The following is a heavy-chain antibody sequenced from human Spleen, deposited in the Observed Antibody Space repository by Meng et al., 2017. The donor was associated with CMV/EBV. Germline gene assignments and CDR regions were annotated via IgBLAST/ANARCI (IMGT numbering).Heavy chain of an antibody. CDR3: AHGDYVDY. CDR2: IYYGGST. V-gene: IGHV4-39*01. D-gene: IGHD4-17*01. J-gene: IGHJ4*02. Sequence: GSLRLSCSVSGGSISSGSYYWGWIRQPPGKGLEWIGTIYYGGSTYYNPSLERRVTISVDTSKNQFSLKLSSVTAADTAVYYCAHGDYVDYWGQGTLVTVSS. CDR1: GGSISSGSYY.